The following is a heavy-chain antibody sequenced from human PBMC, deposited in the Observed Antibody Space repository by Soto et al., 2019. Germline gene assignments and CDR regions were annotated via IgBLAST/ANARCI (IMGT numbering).Heavy chain of an antibody. D-gene: IGHD2-21*01. CDR3: AKAGEVFGLVIFAYLDS. CDR2: ISNDGKKV. CDR1: GFSFSAYG. V-gene: IGHV3-30*18. Sequence: QVQMVESGGGVVQPGRSLRLSCAASGFSFSAYGLHWVRQAPGKGLEWLAVISNDGKKVSYADSVKGRFTVSRDNSKNTVALQMNSLRSEDTAVYFCAKAGEVFGLVIFAYLDSWGQGSLVTVSA. J-gene: IGHJ4*02.